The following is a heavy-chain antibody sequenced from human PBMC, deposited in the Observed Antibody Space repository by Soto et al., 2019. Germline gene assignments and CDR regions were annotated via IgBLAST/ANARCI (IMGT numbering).Heavy chain of an antibody. J-gene: IGHJ6*02. V-gene: IGHV3-23*01. Sequence: GGSLRLSCAASGFTFSSYAMSWVRQAPGKGLEWVSAISGSGGSTYYADSVKGRFTISRDNSKNTLYLQMNSLRAEDTAVYYCAKSIVDTTGYYYGMDVWGQGTTVTVSS. CDR2: ISGSGGST. CDR1: GFTFSSYA. D-gene: IGHD5-12*01. CDR3: AKSIVDTTGYYYGMDV.